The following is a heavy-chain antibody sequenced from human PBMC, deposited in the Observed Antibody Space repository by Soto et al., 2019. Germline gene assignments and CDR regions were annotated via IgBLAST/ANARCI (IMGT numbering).Heavy chain of an antibody. V-gene: IGHV3-23*01. CDR3: ARARHTEDISWPNNVERNYFDP. CDR1: GFTFSSYS. Sequence: GGSLRLSCAASGFTFSSYSMNWVRQGPGKGLEWVSSISGSGTTTYYADSVKGRFTISRDNSKDTLYLQMQSLRTEDTAVYYCARARHTEDISWPNNVERNYFDPWGQGTLVTVSS. J-gene: IGHJ5*02. D-gene: IGHD1-7*01. CDR2: ISGSGTTT.